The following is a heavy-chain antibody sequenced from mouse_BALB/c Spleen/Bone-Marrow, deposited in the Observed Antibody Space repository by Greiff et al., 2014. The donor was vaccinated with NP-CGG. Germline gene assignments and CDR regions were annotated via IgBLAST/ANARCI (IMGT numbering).Heavy chain of an antibody. CDR1: GFTFSKYG. J-gene: IGHJ4*01. D-gene: IGHD2-1*01. CDR2: ISSGGSYT. Sequence: EVQVVESGGDLVKPGGSLELSCAASGFTFSKYGMSWARQTPDKRLEWVANISSGGSYTYYPDSVKGRFTISRDNAKNTLYLQMSSLKSEDAAMYYCARQYGNFGVMDYWGQGTSVTVSS. V-gene: IGHV5-6*01. CDR3: ARQYGNFGVMDY.